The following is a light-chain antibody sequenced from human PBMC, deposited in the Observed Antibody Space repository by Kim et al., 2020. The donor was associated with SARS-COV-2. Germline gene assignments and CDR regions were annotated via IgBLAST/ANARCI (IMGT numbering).Light chain of an antibody. CDR2: QDS. J-gene: IGLJ2*01. Sequence: SYELTQPPSVSVSPGQTASITCSGDKLGDKYACWYQQKPGQSPVLVIYQDSKRPSGIPERFSGSNSGNTATLTISGTQAMDEADYYCQAWDSSMGNVVVG. CDR1: KLGDKY. CDR3: QAWDSSMGNVV. V-gene: IGLV3-1*01.